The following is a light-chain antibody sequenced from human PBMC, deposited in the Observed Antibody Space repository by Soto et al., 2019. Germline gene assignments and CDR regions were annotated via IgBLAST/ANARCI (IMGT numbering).Light chain of an antibody. CDR1: SSDVGRYDY. CDR3: SSFRSGTTL. CDR2: EVS. V-gene: IGLV2-14*01. J-gene: IGLJ1*01. Sequence: QSVLTQPASVSGSPGQSITISCTGTSSDVGRYDYVSWYQQHPGKAPKLMVSEVSHRPSGVSNRFSGSKSGNTASLTISGLQAEDEADYYCSSFRSGTTLFGTGTKVTVL.